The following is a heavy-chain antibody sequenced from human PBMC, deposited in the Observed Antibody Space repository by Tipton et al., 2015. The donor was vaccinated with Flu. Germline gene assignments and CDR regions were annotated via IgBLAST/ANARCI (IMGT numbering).Heavy chain of an antibody. CDR3: ARDDYSSNWYVY. D-gene: IGHD6-13*01. CDR2: IYYKTT. Sequence: TLSLTCTVSGGSISKSYWSWIRQPAGRGLEWIGYIYYKTTKYNPSLESRVTMSVDTSKNHLSLRLDSVTAADTAVFYCARDDYSSNWYVYWGQGILVTVSS. V-gene: IGHV4-59*01. J-gene: IGHJ4*02. CDR1: GGSISKSY.